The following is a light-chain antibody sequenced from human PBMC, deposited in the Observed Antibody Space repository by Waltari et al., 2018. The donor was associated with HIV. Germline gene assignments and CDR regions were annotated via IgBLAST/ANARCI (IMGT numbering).Light chain of an antibody. V-gene: IGKV3-20*01. J-gene: IGKJ5*01. CDR2: VVS. CDR1: QSVVNNY. Sequence: EIVLTQSPGTLSVSPGERASHSCRASQSVVNNYFGWYQQKPGQAPRLLIYVVSNRATDVPDRFSGSGSGTDFTLTSSRLEPEDFAVFYCQQYGTSPITFGQGTRLEIK. CDR3: QQYGTSPIT.